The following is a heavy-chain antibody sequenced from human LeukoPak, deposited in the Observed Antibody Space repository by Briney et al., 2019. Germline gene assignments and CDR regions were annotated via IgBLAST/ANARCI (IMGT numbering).Heavy chain of an antibody. J-gene: IGHJ4*02. CDR1: GFTFNIYT. Sequence: GGSLRLSCAASGFTFNIYTMTWVRQAPGKGLEWVSSIGSSSRYIYYADSVKGRFTISRDNAKNSLYLQMNSLRDEDTAVYYCARRAYGDDSFDYWGQGTLVTVSS. D-gene: IGHD4-17*01. CDR2: IGSSSRYI. CDR3: ARRAYGDDSFDY. V-gene: IGHV3-21*06.